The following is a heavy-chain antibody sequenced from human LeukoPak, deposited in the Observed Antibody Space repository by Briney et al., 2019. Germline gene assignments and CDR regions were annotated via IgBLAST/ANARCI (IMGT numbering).Heavy chain of an antibody. Sequence: SQTLSLTCTVSGGSVSSVGDYWDWIRQPAGKGLEWIGRIYVSGSTDYNPSLESRVSMSLDTSENQFSLKLSSVTAADTAVYYCARGGYYGAFDYWGQGTLVTVAS. V-gene: IGHV4-61*02. CDR3: ARGGYYGAFDY. CDR2: IYVSGST. D-gene: IGHD3-10*01. J-gene: IGHJ4*02. CDR1: GGSVSSVGDY.